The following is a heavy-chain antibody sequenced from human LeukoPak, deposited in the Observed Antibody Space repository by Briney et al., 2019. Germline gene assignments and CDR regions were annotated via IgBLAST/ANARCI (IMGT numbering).Heavy chain of an antibody. J-gene: IGHJ4*02. V-gene: IGHV3-21*01. CDR1: GFTFSSYA. D-gene: IGHD3-22*01. CDR3: ASGAIYDTRY. CDR2: ISSSSSYI. Sequence: GGSLRLSCAASGFTFSSYAMSWVRQAPGKGLEWVSFISSSSSYIYYADSVKGRFTISRDNAKNSLYLQMNSLRAEDTAVYFCASGAIYDTRYWGQGTLVTVSS.